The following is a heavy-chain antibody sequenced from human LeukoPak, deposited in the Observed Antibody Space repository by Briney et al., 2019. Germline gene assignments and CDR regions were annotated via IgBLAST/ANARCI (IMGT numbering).Heavy chain of an antibody. CDR1: GFTFSSHG. J-gene: IGHJ4*02. Sequence: GGSLRLSCAASGFTFSSHGMHWVRQAPGKGLEWVAFIRYDGSNKYYADSVKGRFTISRDNSKNTLYLQMNSLRAEDTAVYYCAKVGDSSGYYQNYFDYWGQGTLVTVSS. V-gene: IGHV3-30*02. D-gene: IGHD3-22*01. CDR2: IRYDGSNK. CDR3: AKVGDSSGYYQNYFDY.